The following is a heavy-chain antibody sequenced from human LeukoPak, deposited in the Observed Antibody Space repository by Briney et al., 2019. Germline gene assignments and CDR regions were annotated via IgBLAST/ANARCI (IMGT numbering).Heavy chain of an antibody. CDR1: GGSISSNSSY. V-gene: IGHV4-39*01. J-gene: IGHJ2*01. Sequence: SETLSLTCTVSGGSISSNSSYWGWIRHPPGMGLEWIGTIYFSGSTYYNPSLKSRVTVSVDTSKNQFSLKVTSVAAADTAVYYCARYESSAYGIDVWGRGTLVTVSS. D-gene: IGHD3-22*01. CDR2: IYFSGST. CDR3: ARYESSAYGIDV.